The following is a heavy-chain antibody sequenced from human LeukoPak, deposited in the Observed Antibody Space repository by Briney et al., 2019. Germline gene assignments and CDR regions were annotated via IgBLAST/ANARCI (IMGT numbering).Heavy chain of an antibody. CDR3: ASIYFYSSNFDC. CDR2: INSDGDST. Sequence: GGSLRLSCAASGFTFSNYWMHWVRQAPGKGLVWVSRINSDGDSTTYADSVKGRFTISRDNAKNTPYLQMNSLRAEDTAVYYCASIYFYSSNFDCWGQGTLVTVSS. J-gene: IGHJ4*02. V-gene: IGHV3-74*01. D-gene: IGHD6-13*01. CDR1: GFTFSNYW.